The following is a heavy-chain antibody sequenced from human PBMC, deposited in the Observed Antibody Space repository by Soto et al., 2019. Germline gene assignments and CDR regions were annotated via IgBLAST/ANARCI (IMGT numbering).Heavy chain of an antibody. CDR3: ARDDARYDVLTAFYFDQ. Sequence: PGGFLRLPCAASGFNFNIYAMSWVRQAPGRGLECVSGISGNGGVAYYADSVKGRFTISRDNSKNTLNLQMNGLRAEDTAVYFCARDDARYDVLTAFYFDQWGQGTPVTVSS. CDR2: ISGNGGVA. D-gene: IGHD3-9*01. CDR1: GFNFNIYA. J-gene: IGHJ4*02. V-gene: IGHV3-23*01.